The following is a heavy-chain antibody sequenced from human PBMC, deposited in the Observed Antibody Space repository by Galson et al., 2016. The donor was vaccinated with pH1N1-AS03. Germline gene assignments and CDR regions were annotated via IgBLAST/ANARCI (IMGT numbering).Heavy chain of an antibody. CDR2: ISVYTGKT. CDR3: ARGGDHASY. V-gene: IGHV1-18*01. Sequence: SVKVSCKASGYIFNSYGIAWVRQAPGQGLEWMGWISVYTGKTNYAEKFQERVTMTRQISTTTAYLELRSRRSDDTAVYYCARGGDHASYWGQGTLVTVSS. D-gene: IGHD3-10*01. CDR1: GYIFNSYG. J-gene: IGHJ4*02.